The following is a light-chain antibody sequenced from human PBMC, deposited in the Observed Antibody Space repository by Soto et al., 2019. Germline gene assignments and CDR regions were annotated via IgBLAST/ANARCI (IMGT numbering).Light chain of an antibody. CDR3: SSYAGSNIL. Sequence: QSVLTQPPSASGSPGQSVTISCTGTSSDVGGYTYVSWYQQHPGKAPKLMIYEVSKRPSGVPDRFSGSKSGNTASLTVSGLQAEDEADYYCSSYAGSNILFGGGTKLTVL. J-gene: IGLJ2*01. CDR2: EVS. V-gene: IGLV2-8*01. CDR1: SSDVGGYTY.